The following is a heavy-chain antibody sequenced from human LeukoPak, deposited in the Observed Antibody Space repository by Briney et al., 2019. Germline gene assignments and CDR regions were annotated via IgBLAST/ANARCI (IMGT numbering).Heavy chain of an antibody. CDR2: ISSSSSYI. D-gene: IGHD2-2*01. J-gene: IGHJ5*02. Sequence: GGSLRLSCAASGFTFSSYSMNWVRQAPGKGLEWVSSISSSSSYIYYADSVKGRFTISRDNAKNSLYLQMNSLRAEDTAVYYCARGRRDANYFVWQYQPQTGSWFDPWGQGTLVTVSS. CDR3: ARGRRDANYFVWQYQPQTGSWFDP. V-gene: IGHV3-21*01. CDR1: GFTFSSYS.